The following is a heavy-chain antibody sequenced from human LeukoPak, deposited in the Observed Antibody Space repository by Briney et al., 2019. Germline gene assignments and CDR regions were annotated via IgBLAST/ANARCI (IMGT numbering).Heavy chain of an antibody. CDR1: GFTFSSYW. V-gene: IGHV3-7*01. CDR2: IKRDGSDK. D-gene: IGHD4-17*01. CDR3: ARDAGFHGYGDFFFDY. Sequence: GSLRLSCAASGFTFSSYWMSWVRQAPGKGLEWVANIKRDGSDKYYVDSVKGRFTISRDNAKTSLYLQMNSLRAEDTAVYYCARDAGFHGYGDFFFDYWGQGTLVTVSS. J-gene: IGHJ4*02.